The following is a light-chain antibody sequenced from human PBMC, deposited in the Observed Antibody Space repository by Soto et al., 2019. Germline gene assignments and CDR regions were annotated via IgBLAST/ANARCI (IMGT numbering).Light chain of an antibody. CDR3: QQLNTYPFT. CDR1: QGISSY. J-gene: IGKJ5*01. V-gene: IGKV1-9*01. Sequence: QLTQSPSSLSASVGDRVAITCRASQGISSYLAWYQKKPGKAPNLLIYAASTLQSGVPSRFSGSGSGTDFTLTISSLQPEDFATYYCQQLNTYPFTFGQGTRLEIK. CDR2: AAS.